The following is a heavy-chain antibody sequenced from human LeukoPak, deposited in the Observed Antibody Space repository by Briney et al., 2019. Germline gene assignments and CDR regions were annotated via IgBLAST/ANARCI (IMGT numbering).Heavy chain of an antibody. CDR3: ARNEGGSYSAY. CDR1: GFTVSSNY. D-gene: IGHD1-26*01. J-gene: IGHJ4*02. V-gene: IGHV3-53*04. Sequence: GGSLRLSCAASGFTVSSNYMSGVREAPGKGLEGVSVIYSGGSTYYADSVKGRFTISRHNSKNTLYLQMNSLRAEDTAVYYCARNEGGSYSAYWGQGTLVTVSS. CDR2: IYSGGST.